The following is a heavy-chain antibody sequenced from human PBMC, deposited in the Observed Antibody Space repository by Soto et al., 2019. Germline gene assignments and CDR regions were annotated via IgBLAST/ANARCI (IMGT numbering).Heavy chain of an antibody. CDR1: GFTFSSYA. CDR3: ARDPLWGTAMVLWYFDL. D-gene: IGHD5-18*01. V-gene: IGHV3-30-3*01. J-gene: IGHJ2*01. CDR2: ISYDGSNK. Sequence: VQLVESGGALVQPGGSLRLSCAASGFTFSSYAMHWVRQAPGKGLEWVAVISYDGSNKYYADSVKGRFTISRDNSKNTLYLQMNSLRAEDTAVYYCARDPLWGTAMVLWYFDLWGRGTLVTVSS.